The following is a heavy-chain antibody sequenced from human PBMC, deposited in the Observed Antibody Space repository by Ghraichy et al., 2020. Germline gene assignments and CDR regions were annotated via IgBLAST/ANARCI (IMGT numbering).Heavy chain of an antibody. D-gene: IGHD2-21*02. CDR2: INHSGST. CDR1: GGSFSGYY. Sequence: SQTLSLTCAVYGGSFSGYYWSWIRQPPGKGLEWIGEINHSGSTNYNPSLKSRVTISVDTSKNQFSLKLSSVTAADTAVYYCARGRPTPDWYSKYYMDVWGKGTTVTVSS. V-gene: IGHV4-34*01. J-gene: IGHJ6*03. CDR3: ARGRPTPDWYSKYYMDV.